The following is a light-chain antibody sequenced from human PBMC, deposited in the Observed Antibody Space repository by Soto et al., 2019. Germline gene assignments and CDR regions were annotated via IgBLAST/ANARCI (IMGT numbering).Light chain of an antibody. V-gene: IGKV1-5*01. CDR1: QTHVAY. Sequence: DGQFTQSPSTFSSSCGGKVTINCRASQTHVAYLAWYQQKPGTAPKLLIYDASSLETGVPSRFSGSRSATHFTLTISSLQPDDFATYYCQYYSDYSWTFGQGTKVDIK. CDR3: QYYSDYSWT. J-gene: IGKJ1*01. CDR2: DAS.